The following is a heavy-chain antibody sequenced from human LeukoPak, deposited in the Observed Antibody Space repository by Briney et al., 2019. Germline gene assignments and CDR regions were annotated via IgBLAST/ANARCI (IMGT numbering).Heavy chain of an antibody. V-gene: IGHV4-31*03. CDR1: GGSISSGGYY. Sequence: SETLSLTCTVSGGSISSGGYYWSWIRQHPGKGLEWIGYIYYSGSTYYNPSLKSRVTISVDTSKNQFSLKLSSVTAADTAVYYCARDSGYGTTGFQHWGQGTLVTVSS. J-gene: IGHJ1*01. D-gene: IGHD3-22*01. CDR2: IYYSGST. CDR3: ARDSGYGTTGFQH.